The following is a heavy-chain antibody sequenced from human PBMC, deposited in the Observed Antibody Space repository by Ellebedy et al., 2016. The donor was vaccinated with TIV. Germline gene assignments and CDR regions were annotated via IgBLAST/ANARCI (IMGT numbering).Heavy chain of an antibody. D-gene: IGHD6-19*01. CDR1: GYTFTSYY. V-gene: IGHV1-46*01. CDR2: INPSGGSK. CDR3: ARQTIAVAGDHGMDV. Sequence: AASVKVSCKASGYTFTSYYMHWVRQAPGQGLEWMGIINPSGGSKSYAQKFQGRVNMTRDTSTSTVYMELSSLRSEDTAVYYCARQTIAVAGDHGMDVWGQGTTVTVSS. J-gene: IGHJ6*02.